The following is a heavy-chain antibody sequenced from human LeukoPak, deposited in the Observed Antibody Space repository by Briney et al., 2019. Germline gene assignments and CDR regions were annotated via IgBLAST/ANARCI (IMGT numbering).Heavy chain of an antibody. CDR3: VRKSGVMSVVVTSNYFDY. J-gene: IGHJ4*02. D-gene: IGHD2-21*02. V-gene: IGHV3-23*01. Sequence: GGSLRLSCAASGLTFRNYDMSWVRQAPGKGLEWVSGISASGVSTYTADSVKGRFTISRDNSNNTLYLQMNSLRAEDTAMYYCVRKSGVMSVVVTSNYFDYWGQGTLVTVSS. CDR2: ISASGVST. CDR1: GLTFRNYD.